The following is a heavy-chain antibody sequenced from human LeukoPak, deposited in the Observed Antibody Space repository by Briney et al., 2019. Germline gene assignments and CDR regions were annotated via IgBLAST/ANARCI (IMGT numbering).Heavy chain of an antibody. CDR3: ARDHLGSLGY. CDR1: GFTFNTYW. D-gene: IGHD1-26*01. CDR2: IKQDESEK. J-gene: IGHJ4*02. Sequence: PGGSLRLSCAASGFTFNTYWMAWVRQAPGKGLEWVANIKQDESEKYYVDSVKGRFTISRDNAKNSLYLQMNSLTAEDTAVYHCARDHLGSLGYWGQGILVTVSS. V-gene: IGHV3-7*01.